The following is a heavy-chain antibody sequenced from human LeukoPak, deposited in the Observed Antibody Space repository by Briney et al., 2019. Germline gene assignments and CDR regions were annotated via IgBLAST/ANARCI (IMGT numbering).Heavy chain of an antibody. J-gene: IGHJ6*03. V-gene: IGHV4-30-2*01. CDR2: IYHSGST. CDR3: ARVLVGPEEYYYYMDV. Sequence: SETLSLTCAVSGGSISSGGYSWSWIRQPPGKGLEWIGYIYHSGSTYYNPSLKSRVTISVDTSKNQFSLKLSSVTAADTAVYYCARVLVGPEEYYYYMDVWGKGTTVTVSS. D-gene: IGHD2-8*02. CDR1: GGSISSGGYS.